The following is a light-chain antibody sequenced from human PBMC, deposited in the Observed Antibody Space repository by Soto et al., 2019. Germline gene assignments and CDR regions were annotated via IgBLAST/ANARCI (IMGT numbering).Light chain of an antibody. CDR1: SSNIGAGYD. V-gene: IGLV1-40*01. Sequence: QSVLTQPPSVSGAPGQRVTISCTGSSSNIGAGYDVHWYQQLPGTAPKLLIYGNSNRPSGVPDRFSGSKSGTSASLAITGLQAEDEADYYCCAFAYSRVVFGGGTKVTVL. CDR3: CAFAYSRVV. CDR2: GNS. J-gene: IGLJ3*02.